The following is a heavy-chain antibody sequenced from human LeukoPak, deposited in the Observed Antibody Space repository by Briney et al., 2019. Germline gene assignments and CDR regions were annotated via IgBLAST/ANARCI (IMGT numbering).Heavy chain of an antibody. Sequence: SDTLSLTCTVSGDSISSYYWSWIRQPPGKGLECIGYIYYSRTTNYNPSIKHRVTITVDMSKNQFSLKLSSVTAADTAMYYCARATAYYDFWSGYRETNYYYYYMDVWGKGTTVTVSS. CDR3: ARATAYYDFWSGYRETNYYYYYMDV. D-gene: IGHD3-3*01. V-gene: IGHV4-59*07. CDR2: IYYSRTT. J-gene: IGHJ6*03. CDR1: GDSISSYY.